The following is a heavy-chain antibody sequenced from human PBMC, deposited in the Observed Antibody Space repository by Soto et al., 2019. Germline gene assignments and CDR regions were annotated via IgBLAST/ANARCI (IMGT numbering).Heavy chain of an antibody. CDR3: AKAGHLRFLEWLLGYFDY. CDR2: ISGSGGST. CDR1: GFTSISYA. J-gene: IGHJ4*02. Sequence: WGSLRLSCAASGFTSISYAMSWVRQAPGKGLEWVSAISGSGGSTYYADSVKGRFTISRDNSKNTLYQQMNSLRAEDTAVYYCAKAGHLRFLEWLLGYFDYWAQGTLVTVSS. D-gene: IGHD3-3*01. V-gene: IGHV3-23*01.